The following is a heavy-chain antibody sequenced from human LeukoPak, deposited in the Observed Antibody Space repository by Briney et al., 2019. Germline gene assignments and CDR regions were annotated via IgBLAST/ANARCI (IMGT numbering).Heavy chain of an antibody. V-gene: IGHV3-23*01. J-gene: IGHJ4*02. Sequence: GGSLRLSCIASGFSFWSYAMSWVRQAPGKGLEWVSGISDNGGTTYYADTEEGRLTISRDNSKNTLYLQMNSLRAEDTAVYYCAKGYGSGYSKNVLDYWGQGTLVTVSS. CDR3: AKGYGSGYSKNVLDY. CDR2: ISDNGGTT. D-gene: IGHD3-10*01. CDR1: GFSFWSYA.